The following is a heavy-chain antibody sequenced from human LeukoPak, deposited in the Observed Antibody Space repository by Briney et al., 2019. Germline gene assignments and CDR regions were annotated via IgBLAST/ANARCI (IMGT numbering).Heavy chain of an antibody. CDR2: IYHSGST. J-gene: IGHJ4*02. CDR1: GYSISSGYY. Sequence: SETLSLTCTVSGYSISSGYYWGWIRQPPGKGLEWIGSIYHSGSTYYNPSLKSRVTISVDTSKNQFSLKLSSVTAADTAVYYCARSGGSGSYEPFNFDYWGQGTLVTVSS. V-gene: IGHV4-38-2*02. D-gene: IGHD3-10*01. CDR3: ARSGGSGSYEPFNFDY.